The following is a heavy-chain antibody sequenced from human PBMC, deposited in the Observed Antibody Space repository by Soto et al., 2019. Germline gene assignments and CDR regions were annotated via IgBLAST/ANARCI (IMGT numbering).Heavy chain of an antibody. CDR3: ARELLWPGAEYYYMDV. D-gene: IGHD1-7*01. V-gene: IGHV1-69*02. Sequence: PSVKVSCKASGGTFSSYTISWVRQAPGQGLEWMGRIIPILGIANYAQKFQGRVTITADKSTSTAYMELSSLRSEDTAVYYCARELLWPGAEYYYMDVWGKGTTVTVSS. CDR1: GGTFSSYT. CDR2: IIPILGIA. J-gene: IGHJ6*03.